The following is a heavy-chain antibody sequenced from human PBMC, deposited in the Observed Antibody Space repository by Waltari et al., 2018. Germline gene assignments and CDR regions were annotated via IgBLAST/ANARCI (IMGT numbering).Heavy chain of an antibody. Sequence: QLQLQESGPGLVKSSETLSLTCTVTGDSIGNSPLDWGWIRQSPGKGLEWIGSIYYSGSAYYNSSLKSRVTLSVDTSTNQFFLKVTSVTAADTAVYYCAAIAAQGVNWGQGTLVSVSS. V-gene: IGHV4-39*01. D-gene: IGHD6-6*01. CDR3: AAIAAQGVN. J-gene: IGHJ1*01. CDR2: IYYSGSA. CDR1: GDSIGNSPLD.